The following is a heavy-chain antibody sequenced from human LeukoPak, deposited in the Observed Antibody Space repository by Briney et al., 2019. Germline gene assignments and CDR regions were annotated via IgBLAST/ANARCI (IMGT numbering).Heavy chain of an antibody. V-gene: IGHV3-23*01. CDR3: AKGAYDYIEMGYFDS. CDR2: LIGSSGST. J-gene: IGHJ4*02. Sequence: GGSLRLSCAASGFTSTNYAMNWGRQAPGKGLEWVSILIGSSGSTDYADSVKGRFTISRDTSKNTLFLQMNSRRAEDTAIYYRAKGAYDYIEMGYFDSWGQGPLVTVSS. D-gene: IGHD5-12*01. CDR1: GFTSTNYA.